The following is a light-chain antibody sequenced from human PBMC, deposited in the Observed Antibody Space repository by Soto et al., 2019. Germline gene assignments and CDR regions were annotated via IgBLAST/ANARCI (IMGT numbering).Light chain of an antibody. CDR2: DAS. CDR1: QSVTRY. Sequence: EIVLPQSPATLSLSPGARATLSCRASQSVTRYLAWYQQKPGQAPRLLIYDASKRATGVPARFSGSGSGTDFTLTISSLETEDFAVYYCQQRSDWPPLFGGGTKVEIK. CDR3: QQRSDWPPL. V-gene: IGKV3-11*01. J-gene: IGKJ4*01.